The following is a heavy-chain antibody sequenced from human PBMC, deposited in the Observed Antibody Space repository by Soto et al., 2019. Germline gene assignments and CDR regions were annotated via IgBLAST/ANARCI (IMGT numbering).Heavy chain of an antibody. V-gene: IGHV4-39*01. D-gene: IGHD6-13*01. CDR1: GGSISSSAYS. J-gene: IGHJ6*02. CDR2: ISYSGST. CDR3: ASSPSSRWYFHYYGMDV. Sequence: SETLSLTCSVSGGSISSSAYSWDWIRQPPGKGLEWIGSISYSGSTYYNPSLNSRVTISVDPSKNQLSLKLSSVTAADTALYYCASSPSSRWYFHYYGMDVWGQGTTVTVSS.